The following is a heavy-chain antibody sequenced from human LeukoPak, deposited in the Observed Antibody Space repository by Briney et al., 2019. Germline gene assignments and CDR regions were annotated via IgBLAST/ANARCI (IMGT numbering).Heavy chain of an antibody. J-gene: IGHJ4*02. CDR3: ARDLGSCSGGSCYSYLDY. D-gene: IGHD2-15*01. CDR1: GFTFSDYY. V-gene: IGHV3-11*04. CDR2: ISSSGSTI. Sequence: GGSLRLSCAASGFTFSDYYMSWIRQAPGKGLEWVSYISSSGSTIYYADSVKGRFTISRDNSKNTLYLQMNSLRAEDTAVYYCARDLGSCSGGSCYSYLDYWGQGTLVTVSS.